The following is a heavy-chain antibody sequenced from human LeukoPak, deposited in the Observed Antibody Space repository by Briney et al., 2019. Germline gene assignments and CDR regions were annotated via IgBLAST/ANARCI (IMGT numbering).Heavy chain of an antibody. J-gene: IGHJ1*01. D-gene: IGHD3-10*01. CDR3: AKYFASGSYYKLPH. CDR2: ISGSGGST. CDR1: GFMFSSYD. Sequence: GGSLRLSCAASGFMFSSYDMSWVRQAPGKGLEWVSAISGSGGSTYYADSVKGRFTIFRDNSKNTLYLQMNSLRAEDTAVYYCAKYFASGSYYKLPHWGQGTLVTVSS. V-gene: IGHV3-23*01.